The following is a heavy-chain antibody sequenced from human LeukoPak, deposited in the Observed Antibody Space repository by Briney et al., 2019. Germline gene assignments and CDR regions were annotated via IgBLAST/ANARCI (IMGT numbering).Heavy chain of an antibody. J-gene: IGHJ5*02. D-gene: IGHD5-18*01. Sequence: TSETLSLTCTVSGYSISSGYYWGWIRQPPGEGLEWIGSIYYSGSTYYNPSLKSRVTISVDTSKNQFSLKLSSVTAADTAVYYCARLRYSYGPWGQGTLVTVSS. CDR3: ARLRYSYGP. V-gene: IGHV4-38-2*02. CDR1: GYSISSGYY. CDR2: IYYSGST.